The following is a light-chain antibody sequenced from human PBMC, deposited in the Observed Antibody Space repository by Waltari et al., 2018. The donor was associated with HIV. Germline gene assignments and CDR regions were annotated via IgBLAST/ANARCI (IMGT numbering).Light chain of an antibody. V-gene: IGLV3-21*04. CDR2: YDS. J-gene: IGLJ3*02. CDR1: NTVRKS. CDR3: QVWDSSSDQV. Sequence: SYVLTQPPSVSVAPGKTARLTSGGTNTVRKSVHWYQQKPGQAPVLVIYYDSDRPSGIPERFSGSNSGNTATLTISRVEAGDEADYYCQVWDSSSDQVFGGGTKLTVL.